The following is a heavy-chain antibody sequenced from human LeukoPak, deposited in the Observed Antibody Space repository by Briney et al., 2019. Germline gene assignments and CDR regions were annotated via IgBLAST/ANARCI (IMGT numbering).Heavy chain of an antibody. CDR3: AKARYGYYHYGMDV. CDR1: GFIFSDYG. D-gene: IGHD5-18*01. CDR2: ISYDASNK. J-gene: IGHJ6*02. Sequence: GGSLRLSCAASGFIFSDYGMHWVRQAPGKGLEWVAVISYDASNKYYADSVKGRFAISRDNSKNTLYLQMNSLRAEDTAVYYCAKARYGYYHYGMDVWGQGTTVTVSS. V-gene: IGHV3-30*18.